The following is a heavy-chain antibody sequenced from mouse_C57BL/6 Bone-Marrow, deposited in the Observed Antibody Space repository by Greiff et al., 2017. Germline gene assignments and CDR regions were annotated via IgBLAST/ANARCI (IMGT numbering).Heavy chain of an antibody. CDR2: INPYNGGT. V-gene: IGHV1-19*01. D-gene: IGHD2-3*01. J-gene: IGHJ3*01. Sequence: EVKLMESGPVLVKPGASVKMSCKASGYTFTDYYMNWVTQSHGKSLEWIGVINPYNGGTSYNQKFKGKATLTVDKSSSTAYMELNSLTSEDSAVYYCARGDGYPFAYWGQGTLVTVSA. CDR3: ARGDGYPFAY. CDR1: GYTFTDYY.